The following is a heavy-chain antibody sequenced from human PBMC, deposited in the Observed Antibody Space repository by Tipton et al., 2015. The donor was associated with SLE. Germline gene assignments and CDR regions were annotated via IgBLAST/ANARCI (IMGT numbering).Heavy chain of an antibody. CDR2: IYYSGST. CDR1: GGSISSGGYY. J-gene: IGHJ4*02. Sequence: LRLSCTVSGGSISSGGYYWSWIRQPPGKGLEWIGYIYYSGSTNYNPSLKSRVTISVDTSKNQFSLKLSTVTAADTAVYYCARGQRRGRWLQLGYFDYWGQGTLVTVSS. D-gene: IGHD5-24*01. V-gene: IGHV4-61*08. CDR3: ARGQRRGRWLQLGYFDY.